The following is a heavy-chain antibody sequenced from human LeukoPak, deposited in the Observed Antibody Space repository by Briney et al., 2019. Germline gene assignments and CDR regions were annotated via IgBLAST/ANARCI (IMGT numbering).Heavy chain of an antibody. J-gene: IGHJ6*03. Sequence: SETLSLTCTVSGDSISSYYWNWIRQPAGKRLEWIGRIYTSGSINYNPSLKSRVTISVEMSKNQFSLKLNSVTAADTAVYFCARGSRITVTNGYYYYMDVWGKGTTVTVSS. CDR3: ARGSRITVTNGYYYYMDV. CDR1: GDSISSYY. D-gene: IGHD4-17*01. CDR2: IYTSGSI. V-gene: IGHV4-4*07.